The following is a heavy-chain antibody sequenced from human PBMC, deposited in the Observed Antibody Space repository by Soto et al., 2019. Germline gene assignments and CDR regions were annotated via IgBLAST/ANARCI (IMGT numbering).Heavy chain of an antibody. CDR2: ITVSNGNT. D-gene: IGHD3-22*01. CDR1: GYTFSTYG. CDR3: ARGLHYYDSSSYYTPWAFDI. Sequence: GASVKVSCKASGYTFSTYGVSWVRQAPGQGLEWMGWITVSNGNTNYIDNLQGRVTMTTDTSTSTAYMELWRLRSDDTAVYYCARGLHYYDSSSYYTPWAFDIWGQGTMVTVSS. V-gene: IGHV1-18*04. J-gene: IGHJ3*02.